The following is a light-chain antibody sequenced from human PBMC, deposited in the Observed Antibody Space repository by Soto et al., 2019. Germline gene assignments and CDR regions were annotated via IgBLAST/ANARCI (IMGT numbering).Light chain of an antibody. Sequence: DRITITCRASQNIRNWLAWYQQKPGKAPNPLIYDASSLKSGVPARFSGSGSGTEFTLTVSSLEPEDFAVYYCQPCTEFGQGTKVEIK. CDR1: QNIRNW. CDR2: DAS. J-gene: IGKJ1*01. CDR3: QPCTE. V-gene: IGKV1-5*01.